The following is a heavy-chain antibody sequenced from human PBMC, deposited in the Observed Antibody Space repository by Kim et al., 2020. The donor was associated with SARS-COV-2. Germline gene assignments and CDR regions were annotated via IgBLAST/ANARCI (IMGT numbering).Heavy chain of an antibody. J-gene: IGHJ6*02. Sequence: SETLSLTCAVYGGSFSGYYWSWIRQPPGKGLEWIGEINHSGSTNYNPSLKSRVTISVDTSKNQFSLKLSSVTAADTAVYYCARGGFEYSSGFVLTYYYGMDVWGQGTTVTVSS. V-gene: IGHV4-34*01. D-gene: IGHD6-19*01. CDR3: ARGGFEYSSGFVLTYYYGMDV. CDR2: INHSGST. CDR1: GGSFSGYY.